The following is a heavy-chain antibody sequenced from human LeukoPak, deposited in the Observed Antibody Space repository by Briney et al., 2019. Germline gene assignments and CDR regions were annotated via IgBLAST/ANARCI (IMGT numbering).Heavy chain of an antibody. CDR2: VYYSGST. CDR1: GGSVSSHRYY. J-gene: IGHJ3*02. CDR3: ARVRRYSLIAVAGMAHLDAFDI. Sequence: SETLSLTCTVSGGSVSSHRYYWGWLRQPPGKGLEWIGSVYYSGSTYYDPSLKSRVVISVDTSKNQFSLKLSSVTAADTAVYYCARVRRYSLIAVAGMAHLDAFDIWGQGTMVTVSS. V-gene: IGHV4-39*01. D-gene: IGHD6-19*01.